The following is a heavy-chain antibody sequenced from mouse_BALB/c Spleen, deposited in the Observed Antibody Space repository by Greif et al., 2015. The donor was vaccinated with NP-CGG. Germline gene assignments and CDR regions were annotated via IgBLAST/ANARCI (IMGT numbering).Heavy chain of an antibody. CDR1: GYAFSSYW. CDR2: IYPGDGDT. J-gene: IGHJ2*01. Sequence: QVQLQQSGAELVRPGSSVKISCKASGYAFSSYWMNWVKQRPGQGLEWIGQIYPGDGDTNYNGKFKGKATLTADKSSSTAYMQLSSLTSEDSAVYFCAREIYDGYYGFDYWGQGTTLTVSS. D-gene: IGHD2-3*01. CDR3: AREIYDGYYGFDY. V-gene: IGHV1-80*01.